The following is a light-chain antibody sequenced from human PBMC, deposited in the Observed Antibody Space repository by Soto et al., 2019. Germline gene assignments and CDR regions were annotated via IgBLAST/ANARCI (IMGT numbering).Light chain of an antibody. J-gene: IGKJ1*01. CDR1: QNVNSN. CDR2: GAS. V-gene: IGKV3-20*01. Sequence: ELVMTQSQATVSVSPGEIATLSCRASQNVNSNLAWYQQKPGQAPRLLIYGASNRATGIPDRFSGSGSGTDFTLTISRLEPEDFAVYYCQQYGSSGTFGQGTKVDIK. CDR3: QQYGSSGT.